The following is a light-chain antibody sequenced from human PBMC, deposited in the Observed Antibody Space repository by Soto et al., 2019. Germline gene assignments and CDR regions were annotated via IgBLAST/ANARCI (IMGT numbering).Light chain of an antibody. CDR3: QVWDDKSDQHI. V-gene: IGLV3-21*02. CDR1: DVGGKS. J-gene: IGLJ1*01. Sequence: VSVAMGQTARISRGENDVGGKSVHWYQQKPGQAPVVGVYDDSDRPSGIPGRYSGSNSGNTATLTISRVEAGDEADFHRQVWDDKSDQHIFGTETKVTVL. CDR2: DDS.